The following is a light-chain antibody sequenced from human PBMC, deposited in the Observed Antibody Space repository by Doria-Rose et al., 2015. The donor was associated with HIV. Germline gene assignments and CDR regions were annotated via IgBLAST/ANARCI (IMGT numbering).Light chain of an antibody. CDR2: RSN. Sequence: QSVVTQPPSASGTPGQRVTISCSGSSSDIGSNTVNWYQQLPGTAPKLLIYRSNQRPSGVPDRFSGSKSGTSASLAISGLQAEDEADYYCAAWDDSLNGWVFGGGTKLTVL. V-gene: IGLV1-44*01. J-gene: IGLJ3*02. CDR3: AAWDDSLNGWV. CDR1: SSDIGSNT.